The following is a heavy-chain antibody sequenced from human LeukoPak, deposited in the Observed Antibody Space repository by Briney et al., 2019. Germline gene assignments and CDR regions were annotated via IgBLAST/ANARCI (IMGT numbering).Heavy chain of an antibody. CDR3: ARGGYSSGWYRD. D-gene: IGHD6-19*01. J-gene: IGHJ4*02. Sequence: PGGSLRLSCAASGFTVSTNYMNWVRQAPGKGLEWVSVVYNGGSTYYADSVKGRFTISRDNSKNTLYLQMSGLRAEDTAVYYCARGGYSSGWYRDWGQGTLVTVSS. V-gene: IGHV3-53*01. CDR1: GFTVSTNY. CDR2: VYNGGST.